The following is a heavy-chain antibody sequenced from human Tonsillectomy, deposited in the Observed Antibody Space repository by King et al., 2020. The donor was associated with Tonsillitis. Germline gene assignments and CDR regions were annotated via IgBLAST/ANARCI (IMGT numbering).Heavy chain of an antibody. CDR2: IGSSGSPI. J-gene: IGHJ4*02. CDR1: EFSFGSSE. V-gene: IGHV3-48*03. D-gene: IGHD4-11*01. Sequence: VQLVESGGGLVQPGGSLRLSGAVSEFSFGSSEMNWVRQAPGKGLEWSSYIGSSGSPIYYAESVKGRFTISRENAKNSLYLQMSSLRAEDTAVYYCARRLGLDYWGQGTLVTVSS. CDR3: ARRLGLDY.